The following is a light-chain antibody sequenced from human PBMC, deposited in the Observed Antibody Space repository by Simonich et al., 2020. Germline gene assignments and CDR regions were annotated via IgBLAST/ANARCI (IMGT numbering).Light chain of an antibody. CDR2: GAS. Sequence: EIVMTQSPATLSVSPGERATLSCRASQSVSNNLAWYQQKPAQAPRLLIYGASTRATGIPARFSGSGSGTEFTLTISSMQPDDFATYYCQQYNSYSQAFGQGTKVEIK. V-gene: IGKV3-15*01. CDR3: QQYNSYSQA. J-gene: IGKJ1*01. CDR1: QSVSNN.